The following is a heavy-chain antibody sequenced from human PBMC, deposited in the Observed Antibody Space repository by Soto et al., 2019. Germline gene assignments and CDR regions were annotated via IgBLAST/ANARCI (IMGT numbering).Heavy chain of an antibody. V-gene: IGHV3-11*06. CDR3: VRGSGRGRFDH. D-gene: IGHD6-19*01. J-gene: IGHJ4*02. CDR2: ISRWIIYP. CDR1: VFTFFDSD. Sequence: GGSLRLSCSVSVFTFFDSDMGLVLEAPGKGLEWLSYISRWIIYPAYAYSFKVLFNISRYNSKRSLYLQMMSLTAADRSIYYCVRGSGRGRFDHWGQGTMVTVSS.